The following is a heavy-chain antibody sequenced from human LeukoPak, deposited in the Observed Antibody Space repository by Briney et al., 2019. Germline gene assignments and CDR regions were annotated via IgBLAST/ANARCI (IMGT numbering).Heavy chain of an antibody. CDR1: GGSISSSSYY. J-gene: IGHJ6*03. D-gene: IGHD3-9*01. Sequence: SETLSLTCTVSGGSISSSSYYWGWIRQPAGKGLEWIGRIYTSGSTNYNPSLKSRVTISVDTSKNQFSLKLSSVTAADTAVSYCAGYDILTGYYTYYYMDVWGKGTTVTVSS. CDR3: AGYDILTGYYTYYYMDV. CDR2: IYTSGST. V-gene: IGHV4-61*02.